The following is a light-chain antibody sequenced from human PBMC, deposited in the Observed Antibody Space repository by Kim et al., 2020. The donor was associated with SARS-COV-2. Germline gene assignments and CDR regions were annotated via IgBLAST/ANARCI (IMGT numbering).Light chain of an antibody. CDR1: QSVTID. CDR3: QQYNKWVS. Sequence: EIAMTQSPDTLSASPGETATLSCRASQSVTIDLAWYQQKLGQSPRLLIYGASTRATGIPARFSGSGSGTEFTLTIISLQSEDFAVYYCQQYNKWVSFGGGTKVEIK. CDR2: GAS. V-gene: IGKV3-15*01. J-gene: IGKJ4*01.